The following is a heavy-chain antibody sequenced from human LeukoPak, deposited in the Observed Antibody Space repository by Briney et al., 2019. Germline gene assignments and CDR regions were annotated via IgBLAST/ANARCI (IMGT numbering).Heavy chain of an antibody. CDR2: INHSGST. D-gene: IGHD3-16*01. J-gene: IGHJ4*02. V-gene: IGHV4-34*01. CDR1: GFTFSDYY. Sequence: GSLRLSCAASGFTFSDYYMSWIRQPPGKGLEWIGEINHSGSTNYNPSLKSRVTISVDTYKNQFSLKLSSVTAADTAVYYCARFYEVPSWGQGTLVTVSS. CDR3: ARFYEVPS.